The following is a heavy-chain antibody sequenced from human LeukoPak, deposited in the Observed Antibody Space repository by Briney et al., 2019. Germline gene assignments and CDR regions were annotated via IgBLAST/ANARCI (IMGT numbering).Heavy chain of an antibody. CDR1: GFTFDDYA. CDR2: ISYDGSNK. D-gene: IGHD3-16*02. J-gene: IGHJ4*02. V-gene: IGHV3-30*18. CDR3: AKDYAYVWGSYRYYRSKFFDY. Sequence: GGSLRLSCAASGFTFDDYAMHWVRQAPGKGLEWVAVISYDGSNKYYADSVKGRFTISRDNSKNTLYLQMNSLRAEDTAVYYCAKDYAYVWGSYRYYRSKFFDYWGQGTLVTVSS.